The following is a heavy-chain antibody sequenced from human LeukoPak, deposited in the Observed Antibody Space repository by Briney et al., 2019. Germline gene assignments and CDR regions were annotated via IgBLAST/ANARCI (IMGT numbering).Heavy chain of an antibody. D-gene: IGHD5-12*01. J-gene: IGHJ3*02. CDR1: GFTFSSYG. CDR3: AKDVDIVVDHPDAFDI. CDR2: ISYDGSNK. Sequence: GGSLRLSCAASGFTFSSYGMHWGRQAPGKGLEWVAVISYDGSNKYYADSVKGRFTISRENYKNTLYLQMNSLRAEDTAVYYCAKDVDIVVDHPDAFDIWGQGTMVTVSS. V-gene: IGHV3-30*18.